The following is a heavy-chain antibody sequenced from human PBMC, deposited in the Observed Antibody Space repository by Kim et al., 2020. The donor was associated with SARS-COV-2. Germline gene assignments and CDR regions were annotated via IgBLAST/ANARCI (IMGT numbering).Heavy chain of an antibody. CDR2: IYYSGST. J-gene: IGHJ4*02. D-gene: IGHD2-15*01. V-gene: IGHV4-59*01. Sequence: SETLSLTCTVSGGSISSYYWSWIRQPPGKGLEWIWYIYYSGSTNYNPSLKSRVTISVDTSKNQFSLKLSSVTAADTAVYYCARGGVFYCSGGSCYPGPFDYWGQGTLVTVSS. CDR3: ARGGVFYCSGGSCYPGPFDY. CDR1: GGSISSYY.